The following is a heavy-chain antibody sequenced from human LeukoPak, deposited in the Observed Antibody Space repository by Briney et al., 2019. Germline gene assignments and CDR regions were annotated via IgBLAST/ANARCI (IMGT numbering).Heavy chain of an antibody. CDR1: GYTFTSYY. CDR3: AREVGYNWFDP. D-gene: IGHD1-26*01. V-gene: IGHV1-46*01. Sequence: ASVKVSCKASGYTFTSYYMHWVRQVPGQGLEWMGIINPSGGSTSYAQKFQGRVTMTRDTSTSTVYMELSSLRSDDTAVYYCAREVGYNWFDPWGQGTLVTVSS. CDR2: INPSGGST. J-gene: IGHJ5*02.